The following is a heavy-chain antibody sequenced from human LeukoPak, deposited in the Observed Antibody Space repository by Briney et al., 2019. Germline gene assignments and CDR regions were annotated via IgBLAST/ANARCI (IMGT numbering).Heavy chain of an antibody. D-gene: IGHD3-22*01. CDR3: ARGHYYDSSGYSPPFDY. CDR1: GFTFSSYS. CDR2: ISSSSSYI. V-gene: IGHV3-21*01. Sequence: GGSLRLSCAASGFTFSSYSMNWVRQAPGKGLEWVSSISSSSSYIYYADSLKGRFTISRDNAKNSLYLQMNSLRAEDTAVYYCARGHYYDSSGYSPPFDYWGQGTLVTVSS. J-gene: IGHJ4*02.